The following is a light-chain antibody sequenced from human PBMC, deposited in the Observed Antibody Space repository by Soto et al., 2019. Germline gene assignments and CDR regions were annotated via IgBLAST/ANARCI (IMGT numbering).Light chain of an antibody. CDR1: SSDVVNYNL. CDR2: EAS. Sequence: QSALTQPASVSGSPGQSITISCTGASSDVVNYNLVSWYQQHPGKAPKLMIYEASQRPSGVSNRFSGSNSGNTASLTISGRQAEDEADDYCCSYVGTPSSPVIFGGGTKLTVL. J-gene: IGLJ2*01. CDR3: CSYVGTPSSPVI. V-gene: IGLV2-23*01.